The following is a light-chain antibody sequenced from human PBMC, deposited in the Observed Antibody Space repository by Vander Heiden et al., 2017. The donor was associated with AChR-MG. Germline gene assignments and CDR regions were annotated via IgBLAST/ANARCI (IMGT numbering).Light chain of an antibody. V-gene: IGKV1-39*01. J-gene: IGKJ4*01. Sequence: DLQMTQSPSSLSASVGDRVTITCRASQSISSYLNWYQQKPGKAPKLLIYAASSVQSGVPSRFSGSGSGTDFTLTISSLQPEDFATYYCQQSYSTPPVTFGGGTKVEIK. CDR3: QQSYSTPPVT. CDR2: AAS. CDR1: QSISSY.